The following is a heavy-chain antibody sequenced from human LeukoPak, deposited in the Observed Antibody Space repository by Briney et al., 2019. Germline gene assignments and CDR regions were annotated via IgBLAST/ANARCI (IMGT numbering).Heavy chain of an antibody. Sequence: SEALSLTCTVSGGSISNYYWSWIRQAAGKGLEWIGRIYSSGNTNYNPSLKSRVTMSIDRSKNQFSLKLSSATAADTAVYYRARESYSSSTSGLHYWGQGTLVTVSS. CDR2: IYSSGNT. CDR3: ARESYSSSTSGLHY. J-gene: IGHJ4*02. D-gene: IGHD6-6*01. CDR1: GGSISNYY. V-gene: IGHV4-4*07.